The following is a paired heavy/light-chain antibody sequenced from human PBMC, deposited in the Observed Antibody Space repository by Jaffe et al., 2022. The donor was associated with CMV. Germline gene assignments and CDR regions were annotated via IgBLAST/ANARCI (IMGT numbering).Light chain of an antibody. CDR2: GAS. CDR3: QQYNNWPRT. J-gene: IGKJ1*01. V-gene: IGKV3-15*01. CDR1: QSVSNN. Sequence: ETVMTQSPATLSVSPGERATLSCRASQSVSNNLAWYQHKPGQGPRLLIYGASTRATGVPARFSGSGSGTEFTLTISSLQSEDFALYYCQQYNNWPRTFGQGTTVEVK.
Heavy chain of an antibody. V-gene: IGHV4-59*01. D-gene: IGHD2-8*01. Sequence: QVQLQESGPGLVKPSETLSLTCSVSGGSISGYYWSWIRQTPGKGLEWIGYIHSSGTTIYNPSLKSRVTISLDTSKSQFSLKLSSVTAADTAVYYCARDKRDHHTNTRRSFDLWGRGTLVSVSS. J-gene: IGHJ2*01. CDR1: GGSISGYY. CDR3: ARDKRDHHTNTRRSFDL. CDR2: IHSSGTT.